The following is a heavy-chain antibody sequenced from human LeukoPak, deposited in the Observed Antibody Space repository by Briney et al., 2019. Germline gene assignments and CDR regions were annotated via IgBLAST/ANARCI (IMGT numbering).Heavy chain of an antibody. CDR3: ARISDHNWYFDL. CDR2: MIPSSGYT. D-gene: IGHD1-14*01. J-gene: IGHJ2*01. CDR1: GYPFTTYD. Sequence: ASVRVSCKASGYPFTTYDINWVRKATGQGLEWMGWMIPSSGYTGYSQKFQGRVTMTRNTSITTAYMELSSLRSEDTAVYYCARISDHNWYFDLWGRGTLVTVSS. V-gene: IGHV1-8*01.